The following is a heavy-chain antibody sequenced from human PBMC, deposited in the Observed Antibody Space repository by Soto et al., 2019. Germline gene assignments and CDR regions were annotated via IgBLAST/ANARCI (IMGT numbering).Heavy chain of an antibody. CDR1: GVSISGDAYY. CDR2: ISNSGST. CDR3: ARYRFSDTWSKFDY. Sequence: SETLSLTCAVSGVSISGDAYYWSWIRQRPGKGLVWIGFISNSGSTYYNPSLKSRVTISVDTSKNQFSLKLTSVSAADTAVYYCARYRFSDTWSKFDYWGRGTLVIVSS. J-gene: IGHJ4*02. D-gene: IGHD3-16*02. V-gene: IGHV4-31*11.